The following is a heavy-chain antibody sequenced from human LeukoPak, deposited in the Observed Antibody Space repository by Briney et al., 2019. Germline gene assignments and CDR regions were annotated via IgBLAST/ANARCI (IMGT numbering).Heavy chain of an antibody. D-gene: IGHD2-2*01. Sequence: SETLSLTCTVSGGSISSGGYYWSWIRQHPGKGLEWIGYIYYSGSTYYNPSLKSRVTISVDTSKNQFSLKLSSVTAADTAVYYCARVSVVPAAMRPYYYYYGMDVWGQRTTVTVSS. CDR3: ARVSVVPAAMRPYYYYYGMDV. J-gene: IGHJ6*02. CDR2: IYYSGST. CDR1: GGSISSGGYY. V-gene: IGHV4-31*03.